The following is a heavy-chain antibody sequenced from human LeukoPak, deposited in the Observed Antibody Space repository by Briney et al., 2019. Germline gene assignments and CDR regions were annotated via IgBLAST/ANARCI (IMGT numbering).Heavy chain of an antibody. CDR2: INPNSGGT. Sequence: ASVKVSCKASGYTFTGYYIFWVRQAPGQGLKWMGRINPNSGGTQYAQKFQGRVTMTRDTSISTAYMELSRLRSDDTAVYYCARGYCSGGGCYSVENWFDPWGQGTLVTVSS. CDR3: ARGYCSGGGCYSVENWFDP. CDR1: GYTFTGYY. J-gene: IGHJ5*02. V-gene: IGHV1-2*06. D-gene: IGHD2-15*01.